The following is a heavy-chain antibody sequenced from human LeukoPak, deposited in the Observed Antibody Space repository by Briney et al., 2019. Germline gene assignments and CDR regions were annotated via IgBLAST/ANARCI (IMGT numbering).Heavy chain of an antibody. J-gene: IGHJ4*02. D-gene: IGHD6-19*01. V-gene: IGHV5-51*01. CDR2: INPGDSDT. CDR1: GYSFTSYW. Sequence: GESLKISCKGSGYSFTSYWIGWVRQMPGKGLEWMGIINPGDSDTRYSPSFQGQVTISADKSISTAYLQWSSLKASDTAMYYCARQAYSSGWAIDYWGQGTLVTVSS. CDR3: ARQAYSSGWAIDY.